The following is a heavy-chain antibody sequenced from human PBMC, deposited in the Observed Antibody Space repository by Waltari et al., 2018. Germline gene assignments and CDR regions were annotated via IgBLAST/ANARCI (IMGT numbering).Heavy chain of an antibody. D-gene: IGHD5-18*01. J-gene: IGHJ4*02. V-gene: IGHV4-34*01. CDR3: ARGVRYTAF. Sequence: QVQLQQWGAGLLKPSETLSLTCAVYGGSFSGYYWGWIRQPPGKGLEWIGEINHSGSTHYNPSLKRRVTISVDTSKNQFSLKLRSVTAADTAVYYCARGVRYTAFWGQGTLVTVSS. CDR1: GGSFSGYY. CDR2: INHSGST.